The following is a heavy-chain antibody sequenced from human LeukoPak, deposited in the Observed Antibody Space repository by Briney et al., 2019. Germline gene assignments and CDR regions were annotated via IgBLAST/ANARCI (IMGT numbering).Heavy chain of an antibody. J-gene: IGHJ5*02. CDR3: AGTRIVVVIKNNWFDP. Sequence: SQTLSLTCTVSGGSISSGGYYWSWIRQHPGKGLEWIGYIYYSGSTYYNPSLKSRVTISVDTSKNQFSLKLSSVTAADTAVYYCAGTRIVVVIKNNWFDPWGQGTLVTVSS. D-gene: IGHD3-22*01. CDR1: GGSISSGGYY. CDR2: IYYSGST. V-gene: IGHV4-31*03.